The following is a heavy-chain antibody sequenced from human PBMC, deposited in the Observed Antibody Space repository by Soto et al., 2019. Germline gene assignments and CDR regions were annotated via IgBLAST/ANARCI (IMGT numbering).Heavy chain of an antibody. Sequence: QVQLVESGGGVVQPGRSLRLSCAASGFTFSSYAMHWVRQAPGKGLEWVAVISYDGSNKYYADSVKGRFTISRDNSKNTLYLQMNSLRAEDTAVYYCARGAYYYASSGYYDAFDIWGQGTMVTVSS. D-gene: IGHD3-22*01. CDR3: ARGAYYYASSGYYDAFDI. CDR2: ISYDGSNK. CDR1: GFTFSSYA. V-gene: IGHV3-30-3*01. J-gene: IGHJ3*02.